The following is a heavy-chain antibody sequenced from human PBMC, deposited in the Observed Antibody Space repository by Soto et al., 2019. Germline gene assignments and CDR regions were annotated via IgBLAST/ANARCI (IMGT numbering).Heavy chain of an antibody. CDR1: GCTVSNYW. Sequence: EVQLVESGGGLVQPGGCLRLSCAASGCTVSNYWMHRVRQAPGKGPVWVSRINTDGSTTNYADSVKGRFTISRDNAKNTLYLQTNSLGAEDTAVYYCARDLGGYASHWGQGTLVTVSS. CDR3: ARDLGGYASH. CDR2: INTDGSTT. D-gene: IGHD3-16*01. V-gene: IGHV3-74*01. J-gene: IGHJ4*02.